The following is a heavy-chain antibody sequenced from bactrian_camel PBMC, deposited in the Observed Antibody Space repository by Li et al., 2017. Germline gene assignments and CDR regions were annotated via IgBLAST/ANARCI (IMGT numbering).Heavy chain of an antibody. D-gene: IGHD2*01. CDR2: ISGSGVTT. CDR3: AAEMPQTATDCRVVRRGS. J-gene: IGHJ6*01. CDR1: GASTTSILC. Sequence: HVQLVESGGGSVQAGGSLTLSCGASGASTTSILCMAWFRQAPGKEREGVAAISGSGVTTFYADSVKGRFTITQDNAKNTVYLQMNNLKPEDTAVYYCAAEMPQTATDCRVVRRGSWGQGTQVTVS. V-gene: IGHV3-3*01.